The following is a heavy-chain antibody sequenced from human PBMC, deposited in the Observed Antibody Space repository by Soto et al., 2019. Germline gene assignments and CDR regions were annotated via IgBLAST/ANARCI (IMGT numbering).Heavy chain of an antibody. J-gene: IGHJ4*02. Sequence: LRLSCAASGFTVSSNYMSWVRQAPGKGLEWVSVIYSGGSTYYADSVKGRFTISRDNSKNTLYLQMNSLRAEDTAVYYCARGWELPYFDYWGQGTLVTVSS. CDR1: GFTVSSNY. D-gene: IGHD1-26*01. CDR3: ARGWELPYFDY. CDR2: IYSGGST. V-gene: IGHV3-53*01.